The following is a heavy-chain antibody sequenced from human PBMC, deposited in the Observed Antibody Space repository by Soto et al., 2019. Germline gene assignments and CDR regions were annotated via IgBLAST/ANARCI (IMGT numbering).Heavy chain of an antibody. CDR2: IYYLGST. D-gene: IGHD3-10*01. V-gene: IGHV4-59*01. CDR1: GGSMSEYF. J-gene: IGHJ4*02. Sequence: SEALSLTCSVSGGSMSEYFWSWIRQSPGKGLEWIGYIYYLGSTDYNPSLKSRVTISVDTSKRQFSLRLTSVTAADTAVYYCARDGYDGSGSPYPAYWGPGTQVTVSS. CDR3: ARDGYDGSGSPYPAY.